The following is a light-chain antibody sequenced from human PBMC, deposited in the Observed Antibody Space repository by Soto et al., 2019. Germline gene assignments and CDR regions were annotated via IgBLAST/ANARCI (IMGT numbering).Light chain of an antibody. Sequence: DIQMTQSPSTLSASVGDRVTITCRASQSISKWLAWYQQKPGKVPNLLISKASTLQTGVPSRFSGSGSGAEFTITISSLQPDDFATNDCQQYKNNSVWRIGQGTKVEIK. CDR1: QSISKW. V-gene: IGKV1-5*03. CDR2: KAS. CDR3: QQYKNNSVWR. J-gene: IGKJ1*01.